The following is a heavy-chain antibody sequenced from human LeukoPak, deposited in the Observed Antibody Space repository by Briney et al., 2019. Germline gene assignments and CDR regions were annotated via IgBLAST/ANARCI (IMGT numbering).Heavy chain of an antibody. J-gene: IGHJ4*02. Sequence: GGSLRLSCAASGFTFSSYWMHWVRQAPGKGLVWVSRIRTDGTITTYADSVKGRFSISRDNAKNTLYLQVNSLRVEDTAVYFCAMNRWEYWGQGILVTVSS. CDR2: IRTDGTIT. V-gene: IGHV3-74*01. CDR3: AMNRWEY. CDR1: GFTFSSYW. D-gene: IGHD3-16*02.